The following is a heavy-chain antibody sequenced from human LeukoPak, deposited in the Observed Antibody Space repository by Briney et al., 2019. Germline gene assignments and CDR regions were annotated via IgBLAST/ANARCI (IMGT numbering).Heavy chain of an antibody. CDR3: AKAMGYYVWGRNFDY. D-gene: IGHD3-16*01. Sequence: GASVKVSCKASGGTFNSYAISWVRQAPGQGLEWMGGIIPIFGTTNYARKFRGRVTLTADKSTRTAYMELSSLRSEDTAVYYCAKAMGYYVWGRNFDYWGQGTLVTVSS. CDR1: GGTFNSYA. J-gene: IGHJ4*02. V-gene: IGHV1-69*06. CDR2: IIPIFGTT.